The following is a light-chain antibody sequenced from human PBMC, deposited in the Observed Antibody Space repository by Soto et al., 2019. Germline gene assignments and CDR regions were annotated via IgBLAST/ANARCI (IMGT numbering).Light chain of an antibody. CDR3: QPYQTYST. Sequence: DIERTQTPSNLSASVGDRVTITCRASQSIRSLLAWYQQKPGKAPKVLIYDASTLGSGVPSRFSGSGSGTEFTLTISSLQPDDFATYFCQPYQTYSTSGQGARLEMK. V-gene: IGKV1-5*01. CDR2: DAS. CDR1: QSIRSL. J-gene: IGKJ5*01.